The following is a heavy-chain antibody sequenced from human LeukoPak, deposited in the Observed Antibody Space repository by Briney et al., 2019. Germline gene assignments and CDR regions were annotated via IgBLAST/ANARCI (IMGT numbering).Heavy chain of an antibody. CDR3: ARDLHSSSSY. CDR2: ISSSSSYI. D-gene: IGHD6-13*01. J-gene: IGHJ4*02. V-gene: IGHV3-21*01. Sequence: LSLTCAVSGGSISSGGYSWSWIRQPPGKGLEWVSSISSSSSYIYYADSVKGRFTISRDNAKNSLYLQMNSLRAEDTAVYYCARDLHSSSSYWGQGTLVTVSS. CDR1: GGSISSGGYS.